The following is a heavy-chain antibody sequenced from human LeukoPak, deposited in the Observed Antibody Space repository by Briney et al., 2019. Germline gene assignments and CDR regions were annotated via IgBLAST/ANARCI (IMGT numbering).Heavy chain of an antibody. CDR3: ARSRSYYGSGLDW. CDR2: INHSGST. V-gene: IGHV4-34*01. CDR1: GGSFSGYY. J-gene: IGHJ4*02. Sequence: PSETLSLTCAVYGGSFSGYYWSWIRQPPGKGLEWIGEINHSGSTNYNPSLKSRVTISVDTSKNQFSLKLSSVTAADTAVYYCARSRSYYGSGLDWWGQGTLVTVSS. D-gene: IGHD3-10*01.